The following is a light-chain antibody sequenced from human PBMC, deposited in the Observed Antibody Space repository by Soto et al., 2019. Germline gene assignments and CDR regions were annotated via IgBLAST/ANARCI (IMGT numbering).Light chain of an antibody. CDR2: DAS. CDR1: QSVSS. Sequence: EIVMTQSPATLSVSPGDRATLSCRASQSVSSIAWYQQKPGQPPRLLIYDASKRATGIPGRFSGSGSGTDFTLSISSLEPEDFAVYYCQQRSTWPLTFGGGTKVEIK. V-gene: IGKV3-11*01. J-gene: IGKJ4*01. CDR3: QQRSTWPLT.